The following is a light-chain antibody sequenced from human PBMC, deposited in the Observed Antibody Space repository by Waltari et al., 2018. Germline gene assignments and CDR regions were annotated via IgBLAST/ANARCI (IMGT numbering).Light chain of an antibody. Sequence: EIVLTQSPATLSVSPGESATLPCRASQRVSSNLAWYQQKPGQAPRLLIYGASTRATGIPARFSGSGSGTEFTLTISSLQSGDFAVYYCQHYNNWPPLTFGGGTKVEIK. CDR1: QRVSSN. J-gene: IGKJ4*01. CDR3: QHYNNWPPLT. V-gene: IGKV3-15*01. CDR2: GAS.